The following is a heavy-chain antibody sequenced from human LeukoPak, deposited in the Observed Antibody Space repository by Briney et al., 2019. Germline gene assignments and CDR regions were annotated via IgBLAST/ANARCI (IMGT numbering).Heavy chain of an antibody. J-gene: IGHJ4*02. V-gene: IGHV1-8*01. D-gene: IGHD6-13*01. CDR1: GYTFISSD. Sequence: ASVKVSCKASGYTFISSDINWVRQAPGQGLEWMGWMNPNSGKTGSARKFQGRVAMTKNISISTAYIEVSSLGYEDTATYYCARDRPGLASVGTYDFWGQGTLITVSS. CDR3: ARDRPGLASVGTYDF. CDR2: MNPNSGKT.